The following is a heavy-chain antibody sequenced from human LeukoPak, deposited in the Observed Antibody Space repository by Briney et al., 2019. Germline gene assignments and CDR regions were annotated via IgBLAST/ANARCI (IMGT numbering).Heavy chain of an antibody. CDR3: ARHGDGYTYARFDP. V-gene: IGHV5-51*01. D-gene: IGHD5-24*01. J-gene: IGHJ5*02. CDR1: GYIFTSYW. Sequence: GESLKISCEGSGYIFTSYWIGWVRQVRGKGLEWMGIIYPGDSETRYSPSFQGQVTISADKSISTAYLQWSSLKASDTAMYYCARHGDGYTYARFDPWGQGTLVTVSS. CDR2: IYPGDSET.